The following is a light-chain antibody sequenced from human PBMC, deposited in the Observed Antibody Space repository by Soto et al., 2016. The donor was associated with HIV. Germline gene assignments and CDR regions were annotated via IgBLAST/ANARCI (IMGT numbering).Light chain of an antibody. CDR1: KIGSKS. J-gene: IGLJ3*02. CDR3: QVWDGKDDHPV. Sequence: SYVLTQPPSLSVAPGETARITCGGNKIGSKSVHWYQERSGQAPLLVVYDDSDRPSGIPERFSGSSSGNTATLTISRVEAGDEAEYYCQVWDGKDDHPVFGGGTKLTVL. CDR2: DDS. V-gene: IGLV3-21*02.